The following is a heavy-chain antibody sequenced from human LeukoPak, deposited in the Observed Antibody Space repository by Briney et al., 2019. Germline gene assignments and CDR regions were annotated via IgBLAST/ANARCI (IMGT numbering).Heavy chain of an antibody. D-gene: IGHD2-2*01. V-gene: IGHV1-8*01. CDR3: ARDYCSSTSCYPDY. J-gene: IGHJ4*02. Sequence: ASVKVSCKASRYTFTTYDINWVRQATGQGLEWMGWMNPNSGNTGYAQKFQGRVTITRNSSMSTAYMELSRLRSDDTAVYYCARDYCSSTSCYPDYWGQGTLVTVSS. CDR1: RYTFTTYD. CDR2: MNPNSGNT.